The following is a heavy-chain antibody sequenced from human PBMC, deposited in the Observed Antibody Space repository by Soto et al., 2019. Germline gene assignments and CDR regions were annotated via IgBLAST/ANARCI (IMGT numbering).Heavy chain of an antibody. Sequence: QITLKESGPPLVKPTQTLTPTCTFSGFSLSTSGVGVGWIRQPPGKALEWLALIYWDDDKRYSPSLKSRLTITKDTSKNQVVLTMTNMDPVDTATYYCAHIGRSSSWYRVAFDAFDIWGQGTMVTVSS. CDR1: GFSLSTSGVG. D-gene: IGHD6-13*01. CDR2: IYWDDDK. J-gene: IGHJ3*02. CDR3: AHIGRSSSWYRVAFDAFDI. V-gene: IGHV2-5*02.